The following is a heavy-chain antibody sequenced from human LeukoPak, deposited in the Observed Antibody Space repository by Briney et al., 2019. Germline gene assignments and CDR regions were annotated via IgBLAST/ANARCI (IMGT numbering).Heavy chain of an antibody. CDR1: GGSISSGGYY. CDR2: IYYSGST. V-gene: IGHV4-31*03. D-gene: IGHD5-24*01. J-gene: IGHJ3*02. Sequence: PSETLSVTCTVSGGSISSGGYYWSWIRQHPGKGLEWIGYIYYSGSTYYNPSLKSRVTISVDTSKNQFSLKLSSVTAADTAVYYCARAPVEMATTTDAFDIWGQGTMVTVSS. CDR3: ARAPVEMATTTDAFDI.